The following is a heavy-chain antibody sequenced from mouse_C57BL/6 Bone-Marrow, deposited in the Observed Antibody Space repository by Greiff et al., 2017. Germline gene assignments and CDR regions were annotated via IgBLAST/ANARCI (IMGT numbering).Heavy chain of an antibody. CDR1: GYTFTSYW. CDR2: IHPNSGST. D-gene: IGHD1-1*01. CDR3: ARFPIYYDGSGWAY. V-gene: IGHV1-64*01. Sequence: QVQLQQPGAELVKPGASVKLSCKASGYTFTSYWMHWVKQRPGQGLEWIGMIHPNSGSTHYNEKFKSKATLTVDKSSSPAYRQLSSLTSEDSAVYDCARFPIYYDGSGWAYWGQGTLVTVAA. J-gene: IGHJ3*01.